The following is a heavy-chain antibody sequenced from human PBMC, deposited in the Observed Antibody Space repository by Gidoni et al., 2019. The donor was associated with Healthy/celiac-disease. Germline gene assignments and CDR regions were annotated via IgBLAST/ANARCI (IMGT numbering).Heavy chain of an antibody. CDR2: IYYSGST. Sequence: QLQLQESGPGLVQPSENLSLTCTVAGGSISSSSFYSGWIRQPPGKWREWIGSIYYSGSTYYNPSLKLRFTISVDTSKNQFSLKLSSVTAADPAVYYCARHCPYSSSHVVYLGHGTLVTLSS. J-gene: IGHJ4*01. CDR1: GGSISSSSFY. V-gene: IGHV4-39*01. CDR3: ARHCPYSSSHVVY. D-gene: IGHD6-13*01.